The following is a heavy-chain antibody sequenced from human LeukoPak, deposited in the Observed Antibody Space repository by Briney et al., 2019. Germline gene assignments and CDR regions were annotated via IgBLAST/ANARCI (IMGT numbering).Heavy chain of an antibody. CDR3: ASHYYGSGTYYDDY. CDR2: ISSSSSYI. Sequence: GGSLRLSCAAAGFTFSSYSMNWVRQAPGKGLEWVSSISSSSSYIYYADSVKGRLTISRDNAKNSLYLQMSSLRAEETAVYYCASHYYGSGTYYDDYWGQGALVTVSS. CDR1: GFTFSSYS. J-gene: IGHJ4*02. V-gene: IGHV3-21*01. D-gene: IGHD3-10*01.